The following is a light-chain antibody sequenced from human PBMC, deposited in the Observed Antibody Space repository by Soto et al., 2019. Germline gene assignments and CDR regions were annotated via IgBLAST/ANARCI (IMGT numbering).Light chain of an antibody. J-gene: IGKJ4*01. CDR1: QDISNY. Sequence: DIQMTQSPSSLSASVGDKVTITCRASQDISNYLAWFQQKPGEAPKSLIYGASSLQSGVPSEFSGSGSGTDFTLTISSLQPEECATYYCQQYSTYPLTFGVGTKVDIK. CDR2: GAS. V-gene: IGKV1-16*02. CDR3: QQYSTYPLT.